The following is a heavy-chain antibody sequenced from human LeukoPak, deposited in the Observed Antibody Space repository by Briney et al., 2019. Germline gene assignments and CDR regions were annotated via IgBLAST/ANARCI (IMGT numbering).Heavy chain of an antibody. CDR3: GGWDYDYYGVDV. CDR2: INHSGST. V-gene: IGHV4-34*01. CDR1: GGSFSGYY. Sequence: SETLSLTCAVYGGSFSGYYWGWIRQPPGKGLEWIGEINHSGSTNYNPSLKSRVTISVDTSKNQFSLKLSSVTAADTAVYYCGGWDYDYYGVDVWGQGTTVTVSS. D-gene: IGHD1-26*01. J-gene: IGHJ6*02.